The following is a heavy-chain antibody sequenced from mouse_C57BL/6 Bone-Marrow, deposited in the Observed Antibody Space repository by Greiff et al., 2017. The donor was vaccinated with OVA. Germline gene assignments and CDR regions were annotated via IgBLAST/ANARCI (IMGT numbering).Heavy chain of an antibody. CDR2: IRSKSNNYAT. CDR3: VRGSGSSPWYFDV. CDR1: GFSFNTYA. V-gene: IGHV10-1*01. J-gene: IGHJ1*03. D-gene: IGHD1-1*01. Sequence: EVKLVESGGGLVQPKGSLKLSCAASGFSFNTYAMNWVRQAPGKGLEWVARIRSKSNNYATYYADSVKDRFTISRDDSESMLYLQMNNLKTEDTAMYYCVRGSGSSPWYFDVWGTGTTVTVSS.